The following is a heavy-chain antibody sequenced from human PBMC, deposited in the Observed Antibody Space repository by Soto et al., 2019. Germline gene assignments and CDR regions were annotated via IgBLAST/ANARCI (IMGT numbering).Heavy chain of an antibody. CDR2: IYYSRSP. J-gene: IGHJ6*03. CDR3: ARHICSGGSCYYRYYYYMDV. CDR1: GGSISSSGYY. D-gene: IGHD2-15*01. Sequence: SETLSLTCTVSGGSISSSGYYWGGIRQPPGKGLDWTGSIYYSRSPHYHPHLKSRVTISVDTSTNPFSLKLSSVTAADTAVYYCARHICSGGSCYYRYYYYMDVWGKGTTVTVSS. V-gene: IGHV4-39*01.